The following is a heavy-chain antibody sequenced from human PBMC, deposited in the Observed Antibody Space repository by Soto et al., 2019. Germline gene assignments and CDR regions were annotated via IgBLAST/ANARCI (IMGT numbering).Heavy chain of an antibody. CDR2: IYYSGST. V-gene: IGHV4-31*03. J-gene: IGHJ5*02. CDR3: ARGENYDILTGPNWFDP. CDR1: GGSISGGGYY. D-gene: IGHD3-9*01. Sequence: SETLCLTCTVSGGSISGGGYYWSWIRQHPGKGLEWIGYIYYSGSTYYNPSLKSRVTISVDTSKNQFSLKLSSVTAADTAVYYCARGENYDILTGPNWFDPWGQGTLVTVSS.